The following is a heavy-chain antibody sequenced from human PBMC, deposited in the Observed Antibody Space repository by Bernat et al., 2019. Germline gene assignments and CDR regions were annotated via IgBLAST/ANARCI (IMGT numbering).Heavy chain of an antibody. J-gene: IGHJ4*02. CDR3: ARAHRGFWSGYYY. D-gene: IGHD3-3*01. V-gene: IGHV4-39*01. CDR1: GGPISSRSYY. CDR2: SYYSGST. Sequence: QLQLQESGPGLVKPSETLSLTCTVSGGPISSRSYYWGWIRQAPGKGLEWVGSSYYSGSTYYNPSLKSRVTISVDTSKNQFSLKLSSVTAADTAVYYCARAHRGFWSGYYYWGQGTLVTVSS.